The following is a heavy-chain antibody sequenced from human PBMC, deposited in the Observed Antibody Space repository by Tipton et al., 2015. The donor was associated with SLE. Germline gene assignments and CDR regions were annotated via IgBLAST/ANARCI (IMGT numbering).Heavy chain of an antibody. J-gene: IGHJ4*02. D-gene: IGHD1-26*01. CDR1: GGSISSHY. V-gene: IGHV4-59*08. Sequence: GLVKPSETLSLTCTVSGGSISSHYWTWIRQPPGKGLEWIGYFYYSGNAKYNPSLKRRVTISGDTSKNQFSLRVNSATAADTAVYYCARGGGSYYDYWGQGTLVTVSS. CDR3: ARGGGSYYDY. CDR2: FYYSGNA.